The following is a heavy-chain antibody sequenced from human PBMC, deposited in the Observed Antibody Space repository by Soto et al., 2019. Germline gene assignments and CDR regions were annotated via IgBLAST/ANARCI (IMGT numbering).Heavy chain of an antibody. J-gene: IGHJ6*02. CDR1: GGSISSGDYY. CDR2: IYYSGST. Sequence: TLSLTCTVSGGSISSGDYYWSWIRQPPGKGLEWIGYIYYSGSTYYNPSLKSRVTISVDTSKNQFSLKLSSVTAADTAVYYCARDRYSSSHYYGMDVWGQGTTVTVSS. D-gene: IGHD6-6*01. CDR3: ARDRYSSSHYYGMDV. V-gene: IGHV4-30-4*01.